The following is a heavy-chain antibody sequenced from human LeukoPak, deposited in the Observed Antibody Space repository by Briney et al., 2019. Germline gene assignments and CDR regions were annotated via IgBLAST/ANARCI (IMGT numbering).Heavy chain of an antibody. CDR3: ARVRGDVDY. CDR2: ISSSGSTI. D-gene: IGHD3-10*01. V-gene: IGHV3-48*03. Sequence: AGGSLRLSCAASGFTFSNYAMSWVRQASGKGLEWVSYISSSGSTIYYADSVKGRFTISRDNAKNSLYLQMNSLRAEDTAVYYCARVRGDVDYWGQGTLVTVSS. J-gene: IGHJ4*02. CDR1: GFTFSNYA.